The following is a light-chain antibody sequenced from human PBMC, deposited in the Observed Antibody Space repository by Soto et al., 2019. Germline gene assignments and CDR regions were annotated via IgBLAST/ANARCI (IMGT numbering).Light chain of an antibody. J-gene: IGLJ2*01. CDR3: SSYTSSSTLL. V-gene: IGLV2-14*01. Sequence: QSVLTQPASVSGSPGQSITFSCTGTSNDIGGYNYVSWYQQHPGKAPKLMIFDVSNRPSGVSYRFSGSKSGNKASLTISGLQAEDEADYYCSSYTSSSTLLFGGGTKLTVL. CDR2: DVS. CDR1: SNDIGGYNY.